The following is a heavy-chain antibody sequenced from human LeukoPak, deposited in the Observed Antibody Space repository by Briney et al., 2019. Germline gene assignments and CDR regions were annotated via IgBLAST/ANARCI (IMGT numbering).Heavy chain of an antibody. Sequence: GGSLRLSCAASGFTFSSYGMHWVRQAPGKGLEWVAFIRYDGSNKYYADSVKGRFTISRDNSKNTLYLQMNSLRAEDTAVYYCAKDFYPTMIVGDAFDIWGQGTMVTVSS. D-gene: IGHD3-22*01. CDR3: AKDFYPTMIVGDAFDI. CDR2: IRYDGSNK. V-gene: IGHV3-30*02. J-gene: IGHJ3*02. CDR1: GFTFSSYG.